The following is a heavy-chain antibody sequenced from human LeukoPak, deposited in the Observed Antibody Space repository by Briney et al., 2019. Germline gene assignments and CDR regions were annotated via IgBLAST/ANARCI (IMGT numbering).Heavy chain of an antibody. J-gene: IGHJ4*02. CDR1: GFTFSSYG. V-gene: IGHV3-30*02. CDR2: IQHDGIHE. Sequence: GGSLRLSCAASGFTFSSYGMHWVRQAPGKGLEWVAFIQHDGIHEYYADSVKDRFTISRDYSKNTLYLQMNRLRADDTAVYYCAKDQYTRSWRFDYWGQGALVTVSS. D-gene: IGHD6-13*01. CDR3: AKDQYTRSWRFDY.